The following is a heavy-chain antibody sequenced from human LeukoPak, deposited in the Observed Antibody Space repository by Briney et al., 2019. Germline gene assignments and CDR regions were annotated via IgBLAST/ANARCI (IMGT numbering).Heavy chain of an antibody. CDR3: ARDHLARSDSPRRRDYYYGMDV. CDR1: GGSFSGYY. D-gene: IGHD1-14*01. V-gene: IGHV4-34*01. J-gene: IGHJ6*02. CDR2: INHSGSP. Sequence: SGTLCLTCAVYGGSFSGYYWSWIRQPPGKGLEWIGEINHSGSPNYNPSLKSRVTISVETSKNQFSLKLSSVTAADTAVYYCARDHLARSDSPRRRDYYYGMDVWGQGTTVTVSS.